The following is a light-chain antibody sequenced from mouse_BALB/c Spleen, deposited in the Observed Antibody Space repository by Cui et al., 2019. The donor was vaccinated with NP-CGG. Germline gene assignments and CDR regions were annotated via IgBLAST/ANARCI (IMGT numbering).Light chain of an antibody. J-gene: IGLJ1*01. CDR1: NWTVTPSNY. CDR2: GTN. Sequence: QAVVTQESALTTSPGDTVTLTCRSSNWTVTPSNYANWVQEKPDHLFTGLIGGTNNRAPGVPARFSGSLIGDKAALTITGAQTEDEAIYFCALWYSNHWVFGGGTKLTVL. CDR3: ALWYSNHWV. V-gene: IGLV1*01.